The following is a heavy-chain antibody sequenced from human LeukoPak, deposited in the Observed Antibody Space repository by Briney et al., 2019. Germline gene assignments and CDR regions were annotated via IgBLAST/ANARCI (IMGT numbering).Heavy chain of an antibody. V-gene: IGHV1-2*02. Sequence: ASVKASCKASGYTFIDYWIHWVRQAPGQGLEWMGKIDLNTGDTTSAQKFQGRVTMTRDMSISTVYLDLSGLGSDDTAVYYCARDAPHQRFDYWGQGTLVTVSS. CDR1: GYTFIDYW. CDR2: IDLNTGDT. J-gene: IGHJ4*02. CDR3: ARDAPHQRFDY.